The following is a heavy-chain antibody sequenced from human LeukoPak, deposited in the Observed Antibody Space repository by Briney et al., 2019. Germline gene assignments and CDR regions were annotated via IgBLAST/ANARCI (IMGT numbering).Heavy chain of an antibody. CDR1: GGSFSGYY. J-gene: IGHJ4*02. V-gene: IGHV4-34*01. CDR3: ARGYGSSDY. D-gene: IGHD6-6*01. CDR2: INHSGST. Sequence: SETLSLTCAVYGGSFSGYYWSWIRQPPGKGLEWIGEINHSGSTNYNPSLKSRVTISVDTSKNQFSLKLSSVTAADTAVYYCARGYGSSDYWGQGTLVTVSS.